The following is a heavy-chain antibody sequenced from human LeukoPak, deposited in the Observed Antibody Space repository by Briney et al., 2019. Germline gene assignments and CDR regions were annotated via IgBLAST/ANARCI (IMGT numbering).Heavy chain of an antibody. D-gene: IGHD4-23*01. CDR2: IYYSGST. V-gene: IGHV4-59*01. Sequence: SSETLSLTCTVSGGSISSYYWSWIRQPPGKGLEWIGYIYYSGSTNYNPSLKSRVTISVDTSKNQFSLKLSSVTAADTAVYHCARSTVVTPHWLYYFDYWGQGTLVTVSS. CDR1: GGSISSYY. CDR3: ARSTVVTPHWLYYFDY. J-gene: IGHJ4*02.